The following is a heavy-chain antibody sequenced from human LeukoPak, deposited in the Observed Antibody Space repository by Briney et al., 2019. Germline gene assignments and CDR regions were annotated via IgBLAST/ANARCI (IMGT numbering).Heavy chain of an antibody. CDR1: GFPFSSYA. D-gene: IGHD4-17*01. Sequence: GGSLRLSCSASGFPFSSYAMHWVRQAPGKGLEYVSAISDSGGSTYYADSVKGSFTISRDNSKNTLYLQMISLRAEDTAVYYCARAGRGDDYGDYYFDYWGQGTLVTVSS. J-gene: IGHJ4*02. CDR2: ISDSGGST. V-gene: IGHV3-64D*09. CDR3: ARAGRGDDYGDYYFDY.